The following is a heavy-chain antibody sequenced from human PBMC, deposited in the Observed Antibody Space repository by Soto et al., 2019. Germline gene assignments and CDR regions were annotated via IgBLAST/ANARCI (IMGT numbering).Heavy chain of an antibody. V-gene: IGHV2-26*01. J-gene: IGHJ4*02. Sequence: QVTLKESGPVLVKPTETLTLTCTVSGFSLSNARMGVSWIRQPPGKALEWLAHIFSNDEKSYSTSLKSRLTISKDTSKSQVVLTMTNMDPVDTATYYCARTYYDILTGYLPYFDYWGQGTLVTVSS. CDR1: GFSLSNARMG. CDR3: ARTYYDILTGYLPYFDY. CDR2: IFSNDEK. D-gene: IGHD3-9*01.